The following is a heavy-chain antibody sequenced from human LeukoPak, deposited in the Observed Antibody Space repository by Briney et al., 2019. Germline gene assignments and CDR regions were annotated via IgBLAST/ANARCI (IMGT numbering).Heavy chain of an antibody. J-gene: IGHJ4*02. CDR3: ARDPGYSYGLDY. V-gene: IGHV3-30*04. CDR1: GFTFSSYA. Sequence: GRSLRLSCAASGFTFSSYAMHWVRQAPGKGLEWVAVISYDGSNKYYADSVKGRFTISRDNSKNTLYLQMNSLRADDTAVYYCARDPGYSYGLDYWGQGTLVTVSS. D-gene: IGHD5-18*01. CDR2: ISYDGSNK.